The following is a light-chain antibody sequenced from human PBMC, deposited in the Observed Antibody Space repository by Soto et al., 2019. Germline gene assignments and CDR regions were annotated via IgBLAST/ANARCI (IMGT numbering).Light chain of an antibody. CDR1: QSISSW. V-gene: IGKV1-5*03. CDR3: QQYNSYPWT. Sequence: IQMTQSPSTLSASVGDSVTITCRASQSISSWLAWYQQKPGKAPKLLIFEASSVSSGVPSRFSGSGSGTEFTLTISSLQPDDFAPYYCQQYNSYPWTFGQGTKVEIK. CDR2: EAS. J-gene: IGKJ1*01.